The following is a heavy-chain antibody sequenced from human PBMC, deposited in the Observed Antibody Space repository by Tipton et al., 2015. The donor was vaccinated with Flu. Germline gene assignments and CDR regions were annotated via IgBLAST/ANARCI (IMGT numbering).Heavy chain of an antibody. J-gene: IGHJ4*02. Sequence: CAASGFTFSSYAMSWVRQAPGKGLEWVSAISGSGGSTYYADSVKGRFTISRDNSKNTLYLQMNSLRAEDTAVYYCAKGITFGGVIVYFDYWGQGTLVTVSS. CDR3: AKGITFGGVIVYFDY. V-gene: IGHV3-23*01. CDR1: GFTFSSYA. CDR2: ISGSGGST. D-gene: IGHD3-16*02.